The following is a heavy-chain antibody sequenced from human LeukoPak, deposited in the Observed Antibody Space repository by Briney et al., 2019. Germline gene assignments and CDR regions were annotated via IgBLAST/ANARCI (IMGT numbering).Heavy chain of an antibody. J-gene: IGHJ4*02. CDR3: ASYSRDGCNPPFDY. Sequence: VSVKVSCKASGGTFSSYAISWVRQAPGQGLEWMGWISAYNGNTNYAQKLQGRVTMTTDTSTSTAYMELRSLRSDDTAVYYCASYSRDGCNPPFDYWGQGTLVTVSS. D-gene: IGHD5-24*01. V-gene: IGHV1-18*01. CDR2: ISAYNGNT. CDR1: GGTFSSYA.